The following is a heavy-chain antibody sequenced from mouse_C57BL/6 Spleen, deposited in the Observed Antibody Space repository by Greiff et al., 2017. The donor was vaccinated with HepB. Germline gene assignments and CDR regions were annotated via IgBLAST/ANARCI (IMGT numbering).Heavy chain of an antibody. Sequence: VQLQQSGPGLVQPSQSLSITCTVSGFSLTSYGVHWVRQSPGKGLEWLGVIWSGGSTDYNAAFISRLSISKDNSKSQVFFKMNSLQAEYTAIYYCASPVDGPWFAYWGQGTLGTVSA. J-gene: IGHJ3*01. V-gene: IGHV2-2*01. CDR1: GFSLTSYG. CDR3: ASPVDGPWFAY. D-gene: IGHD1-1*01. CDR2: IWSGGST.